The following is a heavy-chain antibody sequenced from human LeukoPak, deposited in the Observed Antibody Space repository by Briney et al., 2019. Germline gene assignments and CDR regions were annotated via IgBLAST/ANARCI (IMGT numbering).Heavy chain of an antibody. CDR3: AREGESSTWYFDY. J-gene: IGHJ4*02. Sequence: GGSLRLSCVASGFTFSSYAMSWVRQAPGKGLEWVSAISGSGGSTYYADSVKGRFTISRDNAKNSLYLQMNSLRAEDTAVYYCAREGESSTWYFDYWGQGTLVTVSS. V-gene: IGHV3-23*01. CDR1: GFTFSSYA. D-gene: IGHD6-13*01. CDR2: ISGSGGST.